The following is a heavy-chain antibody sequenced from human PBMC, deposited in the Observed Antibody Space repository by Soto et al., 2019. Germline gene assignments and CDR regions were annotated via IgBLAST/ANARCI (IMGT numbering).Heavy chain of an antibody. Sequence: GGSLRLSCEGSGFNFRNFNVIWVRQAPGKGLEWVSSVSGSSSYIYYADSVKGRFTVSRDNANNLVFLQMNGLRPEDTAMYYCARDLRGHYGPWGQGTMVTVSS. D-gene: IGHD4-17*01. J-gene: IGHJ3*01. CDR2: VSGSSSYI. CDR3: ARDLRGHYGP. CDR1: GFNFRNFN. V-gene: IGHV3-21*06.